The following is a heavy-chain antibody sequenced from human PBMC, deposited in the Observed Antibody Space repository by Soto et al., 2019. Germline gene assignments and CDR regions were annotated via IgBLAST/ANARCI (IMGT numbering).Heavy chain of an antibody. Sequence: GGSLRLSCAASGFTFSSYSMNWVRQAPGKGLEWVSYISSSSSTIYYADSVKGRFTISRDNAKNSLYLQMNSLRAEDTAVYYCARDNSTAAGTVDYWGQGTLVTVSS. CDR1: GFTFSSYS. D-gene: IGHD6-13*01. V-gene: IGHV3-48*01. J-gene: IGHJ4*02. CDR2: ISSSSSTI. CDR3: ARDNSTAAGTVDY.